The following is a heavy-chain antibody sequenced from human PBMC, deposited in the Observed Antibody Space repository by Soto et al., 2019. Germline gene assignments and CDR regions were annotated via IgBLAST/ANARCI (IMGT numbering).Heavy chain of an antibody. D-gene: IGHD1-1*01. CDR1: GYTFTSYD. J-gene: IGHJ4*02. Sequence: ASVKVSCKASGYTFTSYDINWVRQATGQGLEWMGWMNPNSGNTDYAQKFQGRVTMTRNTTISTAYMELSSLRSEDTAVYYCARGVVAGTTAYFDYWGQGTLVTVSS. V-gene: IGHV1-8*01. CDR2: MNPNSGNT. CDR3: ARGVVAGTTAYFDY.